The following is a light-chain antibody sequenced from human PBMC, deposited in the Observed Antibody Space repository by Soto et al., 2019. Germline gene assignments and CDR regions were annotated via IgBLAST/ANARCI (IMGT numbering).Light chain of an antibody. CDR1: ISDVGGYNY. CDR2: EVS. Sequence: QCLLTQPPSASGSPGQSFTISCTGTISDVGGYNYVSWYQQHPGKAPKLMIYEVSERPSGVPDRFSGSKSSNTASLTVSGLQAEDEADYYCRSYAGSNNFVFGTGTKVTVL. V-gene: IGLV2-8*01. CDR3: RSYAGSNNFV. J-gene: IGLJ1*01.